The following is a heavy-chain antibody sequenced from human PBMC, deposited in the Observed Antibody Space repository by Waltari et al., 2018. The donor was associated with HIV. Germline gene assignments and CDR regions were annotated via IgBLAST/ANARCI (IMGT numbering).Heavy chain of an antibody. CDR3: ARVFRGTIQYFGSRLGH. D-gene: IGHD3-22*01. Sequence: QVQLVQSGAEVKKHGASVKVSCKASGYTFSDYYMHWVRPAPGQGLVWMRWNKRNSGCTGCAEKGDGRVTMTRNTSIYTAYMEVSGLASDDTSVEYCARVFRGTIQYFGSRLGHWGQGTLVTVSS. CDR2: NKRNSGCT. J-gene: IGHJ5*02. CDR1: GYTFSDYY. V-gene: IGHV1-2*02.